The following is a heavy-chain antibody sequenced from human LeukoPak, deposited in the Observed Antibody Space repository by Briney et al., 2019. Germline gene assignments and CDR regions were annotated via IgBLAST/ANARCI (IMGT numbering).Heavy chain of an antibody. D-gene: IGHD2-15*01. CDR2: ISGSGGST. CDR1: GFTFSSYA. J-gene: IGHJ4*02. V-gene: IGHV3-23*01. Sequence: GGSLRLSCAASGFTFSSYAMSWVRQAPGKGLEWVSAISGSGGSTYYADSVKGRFTISRDNSKNTLYLQMNSLSAEDTALYYCARRGYCGGGTCNRKFEFWGQGTLVTVSS. CDR3: ARRGYCGGGTCNRKFEF.